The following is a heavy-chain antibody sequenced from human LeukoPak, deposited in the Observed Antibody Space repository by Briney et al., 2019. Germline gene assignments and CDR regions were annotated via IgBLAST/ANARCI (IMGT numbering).Heavy chain of an antibody. D-gene: IGHD3-16*01. V-gene: IGHV7-4-1*02. CDR3: TRDGWGYCANTNCFDY. CDR2: INPNTGNP. CDR1: GYTFTNYA. Sequence: ASVNVSCKASGYTFTNYALNWVRQAPGQGLEWMGWINPNTGNPTYAQGFTRRFVFSLDTSVSTAYLQISSLKPEDTAVYYCTRDGWGYCANTNCFDYWGQGTLATVSS. J-gene: IGHJ4*02.